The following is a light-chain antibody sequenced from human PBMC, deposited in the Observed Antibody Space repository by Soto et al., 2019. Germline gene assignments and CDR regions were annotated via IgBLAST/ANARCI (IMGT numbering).Light chain of an antibody. V-gene: IGKV3-20*01. Sequence: DIVLTQSPGTLSLSPGERATLSCRASQSVSDNHLAWYQQKPGQAPRLLIYRASRRATDIPDRFSGSGSGTEFSLTISRLEPEDFAVYNCQQYGSSPRFTFGPGTKVDI. CDR3: QQYGSSPRFT. J-gene: IGKJ3*01. CDR2: RAS. CDR1: QSVSDNH.